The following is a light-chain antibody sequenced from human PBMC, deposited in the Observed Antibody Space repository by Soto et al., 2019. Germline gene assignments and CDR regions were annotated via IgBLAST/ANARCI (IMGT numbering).Light chain of an antibody. J-gene: IGLJ1*01. CDR1: RRDVGGYNY. Sequence: QSALTQPPAGSGSLEKSITISCTGTRRDVGGYNYVSWYQQHPGKAPKLMIYEVSNRPSGVSNRFSGSKSGNTASLTISGLQAEDEADYYCSSYTSSSTLYVFGTGTKVTVL. V-gene: IGLV2-14*01. CDR2: EVS. CDR3: SSYTSSSTLYV.